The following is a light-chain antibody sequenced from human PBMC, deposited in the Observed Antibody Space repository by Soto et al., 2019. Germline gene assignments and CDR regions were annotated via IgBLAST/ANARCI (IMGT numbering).Light chain of an antibody. CDR2: DAS. CDR3: QLRGNWPPFT. Sequence: EIVLTQSPATLSVSPGERATLSCRASQSVSNYLAWFQQKPGQAPRLPIYDASNRATGIPARFSGSGSGTDFTLTINSLEPEDFAVYYCQLRGNWPPFTFGPGTRVDIK. J-gene: IGKJ3*01. CDR1: QSVSNY. V-gene: IGKV3-11*01.